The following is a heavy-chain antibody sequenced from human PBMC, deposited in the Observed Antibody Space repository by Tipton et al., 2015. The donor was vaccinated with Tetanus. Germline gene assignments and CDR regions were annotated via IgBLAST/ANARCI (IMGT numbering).Heavy chain of an antibody. V-gene: IGHV3-23*01. J-gene: IGHJ5*02. CDR3: AKVVGYDYVWGSPQFDP. CDR1: GFTFSSYA. Sequence: GSLRLSCAASGFTFSSYAMSWVRQAPGKGLEWVSAISGSGGSTYYADSVKGRFTISRDNSKNTLYLQMNSLRAEDTAVYYCAKVVGYDYVWGSPQFDPWGQGTLVTVSS. CDR2: ISGSGGST. D-gene: IGHD3-16*01.